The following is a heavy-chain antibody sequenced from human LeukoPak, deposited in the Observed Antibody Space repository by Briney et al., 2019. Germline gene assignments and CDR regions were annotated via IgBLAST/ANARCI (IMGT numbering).Heavy chain of an antibody. J-gene: IGHJ4*02. CDR3: ARVGIAAAGIE. D-gene: IGHD6-13*01. CDR1: GYSISSGYY. V-gene: IGHV4-38-2*02. Sequence: PSETLSLTCTVSGYSISSGYYWGWIRQPPGKGLEWIGSIYYSGSTYYNPSLKSRVTISVDTSKNQFSLKLSSVTAADTAVYYCARVGIAAAGIEWGQGTLVTVSS. CDR2: IYYSGST.